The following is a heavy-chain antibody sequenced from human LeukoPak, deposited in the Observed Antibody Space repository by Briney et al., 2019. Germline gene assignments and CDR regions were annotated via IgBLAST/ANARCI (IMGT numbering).Heavy chain of an antibody. CDR3: ARGRGITMVRGVITNSGPYDAFDI. J-gene: IGHJ3*02. CDR2: IYYSGST. CDR1: GGSISSSSYY. Sequence: KTSETLSLTCTVSGGSISSSSYYWGWIRQPPGKGLEWIGSIYYSGSTYYNPSLKSRVTISVDTSKNQFSLKLSSVTAADTAVYYCARGRGITMVRGVITNSGPYDAFDIWGQGTMVTVSS. D-gene: IGHD3-10*01. V-gene: IGHV4-39*07.